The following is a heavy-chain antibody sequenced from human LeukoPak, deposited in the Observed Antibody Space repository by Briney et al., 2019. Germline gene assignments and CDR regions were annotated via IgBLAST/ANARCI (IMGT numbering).Heavy chain of an antibody. D-gene: IGHD3-10*01. J-gene: IGHJ3*02. CDR3: VARVEWGICGSGRPDTFDI. V-gene: IGHV4-59*01. Sequence: SETLSPTCAVSGGSTSGYFRSWIRQPPGKGLEWVGYIYTSGTTYYNTSLKSRVTISVDMSKNQLSLRLTSVTAADTAVYFCVARVEWGICGSGRPDTFDIWGQGTMVTVSS. CDR2: IYTSGTT. CDR1: GGSTSGYF.